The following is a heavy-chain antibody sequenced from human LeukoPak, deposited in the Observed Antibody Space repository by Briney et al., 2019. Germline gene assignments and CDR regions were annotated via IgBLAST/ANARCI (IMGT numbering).Heavy chain of an antibody. J-gene: IGHJ6*02. CDR2: IYYSGST. CDR1: GDSTSSFY. V-gene: IGHV4-59*01. CDR3: ARDRDIGTYYYYYGMDV. Sequence: SETLSLTCTASGDSTSSFYWSWIRQPPGKGLEWIGYIYYSGSTNYNPSLKSRLTISVDTSKNQFSLKLSSVTAADTAVYYCARDRDIGTYYYYYGMDVWGQGTTVTVSS. D-gene: IGHD1-26*01.